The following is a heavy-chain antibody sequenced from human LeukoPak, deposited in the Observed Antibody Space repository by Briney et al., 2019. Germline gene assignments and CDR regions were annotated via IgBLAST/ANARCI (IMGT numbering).Heavy chain of an antibody. Sequence: SETLSLTCTVSGGSISSYYWSWIRQPPGKGLEWIGYIYYSGSTNYNPSLKSRVTISVDTSKNQFSLKLSSVTAADTALYYCARRYYYDSSGYSVDAFDIWGQGTMVTVSS. D-gene: IGHD3-22*01. CDR3: ARRYYYDSSGYSVDAFDI. CDR2: IYYSGST. J-gene: IGHJ3*02. CDR1: GGSISSYY. V-gene: IGHV4-59*01.